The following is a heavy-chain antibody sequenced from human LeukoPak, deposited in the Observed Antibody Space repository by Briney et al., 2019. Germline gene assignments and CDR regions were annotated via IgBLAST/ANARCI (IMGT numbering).Heavy chain of an antibody. J-gene: IGHJ4*02. V-gene: IGHV1-2*02. CDR3: ARDLHNLGSGSYLDY. Sequence: GASVKVSCKASGYTFTCYYMHWVRQAPGQGLEWMGWINPNSGGTNYAQKFQGRVTMARDTSITTAYMELSRLRSDDTAVYYCARDLHNLGSGSYLDYWGQGTLVTVSP. CDR1: GYTFTCYY. D-gene: IGHD3-10*01. CDR2: INPNSGGT.